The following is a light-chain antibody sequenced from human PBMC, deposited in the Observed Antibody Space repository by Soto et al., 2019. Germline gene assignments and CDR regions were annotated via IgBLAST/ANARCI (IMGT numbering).Light chain of an antibody. J-gene: IGLJ1*01. CDR1: SSDVGGYNY. V-gene: IGLV2-14*01. CDR3: SSYTSSSTL. Sequence: QSVLTQPASVSGSPGQSITISCTGTSSDVGGYNYVSWYQQHPGKAPKLMIYAVTDRPSGVSSRFPGSKSGNTASLTISGLQAEDEADYYCSSYTSSSTLFGTGTK. CDR2: AVT.